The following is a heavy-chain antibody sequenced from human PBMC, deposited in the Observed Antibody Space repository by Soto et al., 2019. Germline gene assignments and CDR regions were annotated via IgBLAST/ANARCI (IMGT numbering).Heavy chain of an antibody. V-gene: IGHV3-33*01. Sequence: WSLRLSCAASCFTFSNYGMHWVRQAPGKGLEWVAIIWHDRNNKYYADSVRGRFIISRDNSKNRLYLQMNSLRAEDTAVYYCASDLVGASDSYGLDVWGQGTPVTVSS. CDR3: ASDLVGASDSYGLDV. CDR1: CFTFSNYG. CDR2: IWHDRNNK. D-gene: IGHD1-26*01. J-gene: IGHJ6*02.